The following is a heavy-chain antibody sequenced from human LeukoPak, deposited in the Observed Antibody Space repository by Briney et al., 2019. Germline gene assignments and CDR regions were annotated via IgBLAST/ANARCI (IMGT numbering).Heavy chain of an antibody. CDR3: ARDNSAGTPTYWWFDP. D-gene: IGHD1/OR15-1a*01. J-gene: IGHJ5*02. CDR2: INPSGSGT. V-gene: IGHV1-46*01. CDR1: GYRFTSYW. Sequence: ASVKVSCKASGYRFTSYWMHWVRQATGQGLEWMGAINPSGSGTRYAQPLQGRVTMTRDTSTNTDYMELSSLTSEDTAVYYCARDNSAGTPTYWWFDPWGQGTLVTVSS.